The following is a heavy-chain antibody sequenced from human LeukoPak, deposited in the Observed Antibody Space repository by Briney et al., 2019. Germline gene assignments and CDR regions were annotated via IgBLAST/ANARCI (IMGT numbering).Heavy chain of an antibody. D-gene: IGHD4-17*01. CDR2: TYYSGST. V-gene: IGHV4-59*01. Sequence: PSETLSLTCTVSGGSISSYYWSWIRQPPGKGLEWIGYTYYSGSTNYNPSLKSRVTISVDTSKNQFSLKLSSVTAADTAVYYCARGDYGDYGGWFDPWGQGTLVTVSS. CDR3: ARGDYGDYGGWFDP. J-gene: IGHJ5*02. CDR1: GGSISSYY.